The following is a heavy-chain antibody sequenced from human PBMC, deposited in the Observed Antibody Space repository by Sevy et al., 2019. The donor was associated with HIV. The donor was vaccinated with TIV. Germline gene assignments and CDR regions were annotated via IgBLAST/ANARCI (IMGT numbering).Heavy chain of an antibody. CDR3: TRASLPVTMIVVVSQEYYFDY. V-gene: IGHV3-49*03. CDR2: IRSKAYGGTT. CDR1: GFTFGDYA. Sequence: GGSLRLSCTASGFTFGDYAMSWFRQAPGKGLEWVGFIRSKAYGGTTEYAASVKGRFTISRDDSKSIAYLQMNSLKTEDTAVYYCTRASLPVTMIVVVSQEYYFDYWGQGTLVTVSS. J-gene: IGHJ4*02. D-gene: IGHD3-22*01.